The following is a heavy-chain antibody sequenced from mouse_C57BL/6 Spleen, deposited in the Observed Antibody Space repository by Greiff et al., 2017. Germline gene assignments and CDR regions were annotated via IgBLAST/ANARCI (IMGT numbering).Heavy chain of an antibody. CDR3: ARGGGAMDY. Sequence: VKLQQPGAELVKPGASVKMSCKASGYTFTSYWITWVKQRPGQGLEWIGDIYPGSGSTNYNEKFKSKATMTVDTSSSTAYMQLSSLTSEDSAVYYCARGGGAMDYWGQGTSVTVSS. CDR1: GYTFTSYW. J-gene: IGHJ4*01. CDR2: IYPGSGST. V-gene: IGHV1-55*01.